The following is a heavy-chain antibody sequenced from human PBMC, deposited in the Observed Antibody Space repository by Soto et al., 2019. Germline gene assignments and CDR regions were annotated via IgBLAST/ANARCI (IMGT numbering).Heavy chain of an antibody. J-gene: IGHJ4*02. CDR2: ISGSGGSI. Sequence: GGSLGLSCAASGFTFGIYAMSWVRQAPGKGLEWVSSISGSGGSIYYAHSVKGRFTISRDKTKNTLDLQMDSLRAEDTAVYHCARVAPEYSSTPRRFDFWGQGTLVTVSS. V-gene: IGHV3-23*01. CDR3: ARVAPEYSSTPRRFDF. D-gene: IGHD6-13*01. CDR1: GFTFGIYA.